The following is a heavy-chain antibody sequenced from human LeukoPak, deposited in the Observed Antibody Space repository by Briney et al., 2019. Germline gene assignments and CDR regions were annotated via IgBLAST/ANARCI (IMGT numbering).Heavy chain of an antibody. CDR1: GYTLTELS. V-gene: IGHV1-2*02. CDR3: ARDLGGRWLQLQVFDY. J-gene: IGHJ4*02. Sequence: ASVKVSCKVSGYTLTELSMHWVRQAPGQGLEWMGWINPNSGGTDYAHKFQGRVTMTRDTSIRTAYMKLSRLRSDDTAVYYCARDLGGRWLQLQVFDYWGQGTLVTVSS. D-gene: IGHD5-24*01. CDR2: INPNSGGT.